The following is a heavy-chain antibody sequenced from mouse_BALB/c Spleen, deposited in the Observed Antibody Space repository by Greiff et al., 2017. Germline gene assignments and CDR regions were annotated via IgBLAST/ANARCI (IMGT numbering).Heavy chain of an antibody. Sequence: EVKLVESGGGLVKPGGSLKLSCAASGFTFSSYTMSWVRQTPEKRLEWVATISSGGSYTYYADTVKGRFTISRDNPKNTLFLQMTSLRSEDTAMYYCATNWERGFWGQGTLVTVSA. CDR1: GFTFSSYT. V-gene: IGHV5-9-1*01. CDR2: ISSGGSYT. J-gene: IGHJ3*01. D-gene: IGHD4-1*01. CDR3: ATNWERGF.